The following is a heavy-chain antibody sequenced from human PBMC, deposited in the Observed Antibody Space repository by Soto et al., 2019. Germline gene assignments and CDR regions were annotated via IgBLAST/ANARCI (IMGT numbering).Heavy chain of an antibody. V-gene: IGHV1-69*13. D-gene: IGHD3-3*01. Sequence: SVKVSCKASGVTFSSYAISWVRQAPGQGLEWMGGIIPIFGTANYAQKFQGRVTITADESTSTAYMELSSLRSEDTAVYYCARGAPFLATGGDIYYFDYWGQGTLVTVSS. CDR3: ARGAPFLATGGDIYYFDY. CDR1: GVTFSSYA. J-gene: IGHJ4*02. CDR2: IIPIFGTA.